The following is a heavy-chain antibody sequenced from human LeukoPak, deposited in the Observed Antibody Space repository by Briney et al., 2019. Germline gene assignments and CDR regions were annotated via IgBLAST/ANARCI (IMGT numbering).Heavy chain of an antibody. CDR1: GRSFSGYY. CDR3: ARVQICGSLSYDRALDY. CDR2: INLLESN. D-gene: IGHD3-10*01. Sequence: SETLSLICAVYGRSFSGYYWSWIRQPAPKGLDWVGEINLLESNNFNPSLNSRVTISVDTSKHQLSLQLSSVTVADTPGYYCARVQICGSLSYDRALDYWGQGTLVTVSS. V-gene: IGHV4-34*01. J-gene: IGHJ4*02.